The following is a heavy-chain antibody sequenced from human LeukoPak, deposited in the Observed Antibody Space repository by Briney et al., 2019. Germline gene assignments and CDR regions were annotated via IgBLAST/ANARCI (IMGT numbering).Heavy chain of an antibody. CDR3: ARDRGAYCGGDCYLGFDY. CDR1: GFTFSSYT. Sequence: GESLRLSCAASGFTFSSYTMNWVRQAPGKGPEWVSSIAGSSGYISYADSVKGRFTISRDNAKKSLYLQMTSLTAEDTAVYYCARDRGAYCGGDCYLGFDYWGRGTLVTVSS. J-gene: IGHJ4*01. CDR2: IAGSSGYI. D-gene: IGHD2-21*02. V-gene: IGHV3-21*01.